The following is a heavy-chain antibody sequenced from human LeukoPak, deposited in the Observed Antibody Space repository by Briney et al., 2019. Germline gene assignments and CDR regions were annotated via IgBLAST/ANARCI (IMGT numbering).Heavy chain of an antibody. V-gene: IGHV4-4*09. Sequence: SETLSLTCTVSGGSISSYFWTWIRQPPGRGLELIGYLNGRGTTIYGPSLKSRVTISLDRSNNQFSLNLTSVTAVDSAVYYCARGTTAASGSLDYWGQVILVTASS. CDR3: ARGTTAASGSLDY. J-gene: IGHJ4*02. CDR2: LNGRGTT. CDR1: GGSISSYF. D-gene: IGHD1-7*01.